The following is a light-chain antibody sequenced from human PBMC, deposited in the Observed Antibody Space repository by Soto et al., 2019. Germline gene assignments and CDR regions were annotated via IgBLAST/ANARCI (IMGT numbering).Light chain of an antibody. CDR2: GAS. V-gene: IGKV3D-15*01. CDR3: HHYNNFPPYT. Sequence: EIVMTQPPATLSVSPGERATLSCRASQTISSDLAWYQHKPGQTPKLVIFGASNRAAGIPARFSGSGSGTEFTLTISSLQSEDFAVYYCHHYNNFPPYTFGQGTKLEIK. J-gene: IGKJ2*01. CDR1: QTISSD.